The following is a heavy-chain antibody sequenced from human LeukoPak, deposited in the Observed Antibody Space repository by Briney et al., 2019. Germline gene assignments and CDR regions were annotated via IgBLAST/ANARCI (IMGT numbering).Heavy chain of an antibody. J-gene: IGHJ4*02. V-gene: IGHV3-48*04. Sequence: GGSLRLSCAASGFTFSSYSMNWVRQAPGKGLEWVSYISSSSSTIYYADSVKGRFTISRDNAKNSLYLQMNSLRAEDTALYYCAKDIYSAAGNFDYWGQGTLVTVSS. CDR3: AKDIYSAAGNFDY. D-gene: IGHD6-13*01. CDR1: GFTFSSYS. CDR2: ISSSSSTI.